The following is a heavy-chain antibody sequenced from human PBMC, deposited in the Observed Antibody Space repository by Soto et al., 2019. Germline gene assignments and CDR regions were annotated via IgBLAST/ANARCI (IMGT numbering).Heavy chain of an antibody. CDR1: GFTFSDYA. V-gene: IGHV3-30*18. Sequence: VQLVESGGGVVQPGRSLRLSCAASGFTFSDYAMHWVRQAPGKGLEWVAVVSHDGRNTHYADSVKGRFTISRDRSKKTVALEMTSLRAEATAVYYCAKGGRQWLVTSDFNYWGQGALVTVSS. CDR3: AKGGRQWLVTSDFNY. J-gene: IGHJ4*02. D-gene: IGHD6-19*01. CDR2: VSHDGRNT.